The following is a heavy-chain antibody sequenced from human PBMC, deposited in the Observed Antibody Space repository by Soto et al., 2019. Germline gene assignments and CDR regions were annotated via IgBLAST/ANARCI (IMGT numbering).Heavy chain of an antibody. CDR2: IYYSGTT. CDR1: DGSISSGDYY. CDR3: ARDRYYGRGNYCTFYYGMDV. J-gene: IGHJ6*02. V-gene: IGHV4-30-4*01. Sequence: SETLSLTCTVSDGSISSGDYYWSWIRQPPGKGLEWIGNIYYSGTTYYNPSLKSRVSISLDTAKNQFSLKLSSVTAADTAVYFCARDRYYGRGNYCTFYYGMDVWGQGTTVTVSS. D-gene: IGHD3-10*01.